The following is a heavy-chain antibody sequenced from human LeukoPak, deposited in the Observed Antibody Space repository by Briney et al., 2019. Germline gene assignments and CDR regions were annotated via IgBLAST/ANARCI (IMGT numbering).Heavy chain of an antibody. CDR1: GFTFSSSW. J-gene: IGHJ4*02. V-gene: IGHV3-9*01. D-gene: IGHD2-2*01. CDR3: AKDYCSSTTCYYNY. Sequence: GGSLRLSCAVSGFTFSSSWMHWVRQAPGKGLEWVSGISWNSGNIGYADSVKGRFTISRDNAKNSLFLQMNSLRAEDTALYYCAKDYCSSTTCYYNYWGQGTLVTVSS. CDR2: ISWNSGNI.